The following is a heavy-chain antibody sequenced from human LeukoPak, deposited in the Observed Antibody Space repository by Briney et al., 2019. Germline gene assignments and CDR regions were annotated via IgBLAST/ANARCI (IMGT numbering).Heavy chain of an antibody. CDR2: ISSTGGSR. J-gene: IGHJ4*02. CDR3: ATLTVASSFDY. V-gene: IGHV3-48*03. CDR1: EFAFSVYE. Sequence: GGSLRLSCAASEFAFSVYEMYWVRQAPGKGLEWVSYISSTGGSRYYADSVKGRFTISRDNAKNSLYLQMNSLRGEDTDVYYCATLTVASSFDYWGQGALVTVSS. D-gene: IGHD6-19*01.